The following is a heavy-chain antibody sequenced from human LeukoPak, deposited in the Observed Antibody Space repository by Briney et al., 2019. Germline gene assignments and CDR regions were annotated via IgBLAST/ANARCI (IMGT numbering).Heavy chain of an antibody. J-gene: IGHJ4*02. CDR1: EFTFSSYA. CDR2: ISHDGNNK. V-gene: IGHV3-30*03. CDR3: ARHVVAVGFDY. D-gene: IGHD3-22*01. Sequence: GGSLRLSCAAFEFTFSSYAMHWVRQAPGKGLEWVAVISHDGNNKFYADSVKGRFTISRDNSKDTLYLQMNSLRADDTAVYYCARHVVAVGFDYWGRGTLVTVSS.